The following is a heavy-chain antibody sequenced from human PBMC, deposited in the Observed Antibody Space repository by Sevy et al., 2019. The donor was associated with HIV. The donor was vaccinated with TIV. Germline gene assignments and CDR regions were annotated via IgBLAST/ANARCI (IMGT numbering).Heavy chain of an antibody. D-gene: IGHD3-9*01. J-gene: IGHJ5*02. CDR2: INHSGST. CDR1: GGSFSGYY. V-gene: IGHV4-34*01. CDR3: ARWGQPPKGHYDILTGYFRHNWFDP. Sequence: SETLSLTCAVYGGSFSGYYWSWIRQPPGKGLEWIGEINHSGSTNYNPSLKSRVTISVDTSKNQFSLKLSSVTAADTAVYYCARWGQPPKGHYDILTGYFRHNWFDPWGQGTLVTVSS.